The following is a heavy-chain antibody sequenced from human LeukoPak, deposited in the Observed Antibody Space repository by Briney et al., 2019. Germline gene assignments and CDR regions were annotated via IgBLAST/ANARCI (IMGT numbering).Heavy chain of an antibody. J-gene: IGHJ4*02. D-gene: IGHD5-18*01. Sequence: GGSLRLSCAASGFTFSSFTMNWVRQAPGKGLEGGSTVRDTCKIHYSDSVNGRFTISRDNAKNSLYLQMNGLRDEDTAVYYFAREGLHTAHFHYGGQGTVV. CDR1: GFTFSSFT. V-gene: IGHV3-48*02. CDR2: VRDTCKI. CDR3: AREGLHTAHFHY.